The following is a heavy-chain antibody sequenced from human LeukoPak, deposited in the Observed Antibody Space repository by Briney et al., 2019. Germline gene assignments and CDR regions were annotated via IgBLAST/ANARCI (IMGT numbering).Heavy chain of an antibody. J-gene: IGHJ4*02. Sequence: PGGSLRLSCAASGFTFSSYTMNWVRQAPGKGLEWVSYISSSSSMIYYADSVKGRFTISRDNAKNTLYLQMKSLRDEDTAIYYCARGYGDLPARFPYFDYWGQGTLVTVSS. V-gene: IGHV3-48*02. CDR1: GFTFSSYT. CDR2: ISSSSSMI. CDR3: ARGYGDLPARFPYFDY. D-gene: IGHD4-17*01.